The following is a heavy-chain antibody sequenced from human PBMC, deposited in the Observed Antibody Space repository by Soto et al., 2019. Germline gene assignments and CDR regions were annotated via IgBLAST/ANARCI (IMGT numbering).Heavy chain of an antibody. CDR1: GGSISNYY. V-gene: IGHV4-59*01. CDR3: ARAVLPATAPFDY. CDR2: IYYSGST. D-gene: IGHD2-2*01. J-gene: IGHJ4*02. Sequence: QVQLQESGPRLVKPSETLSLTCIVCGGSISNYYWSWIRQPPGKGLEWIGYIYYSGSTNYNPSLQSRVTISVDTSKNQFSLKLSSVTAADTAVYYCARAVLPATAPFDYWGQGTLVTVSS.